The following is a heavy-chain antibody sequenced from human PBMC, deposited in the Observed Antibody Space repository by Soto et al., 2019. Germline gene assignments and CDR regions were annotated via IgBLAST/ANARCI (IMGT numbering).Heavy chain of an antibody. D-gene: IGHD2-21*02. CDR1: GYTFTGYY. V-gene: IGHV1-2*04. J-gene: IGHJ5*02. CDR3: ARDGRPIVVVTAELNWFDP. Sequence: QVQLVQSGAEVKKPGASVKVSCKASGYTFTGYYMHWVRQAPGQGLEWMGWINPNSGGTNYAQKLQGLVTMTRDTSISTAYMELSRLRSDDTAVYYCARDGRPIVVVTAELNWFDPWGQGTLVTVSS. CDR2: INPNSGGT.